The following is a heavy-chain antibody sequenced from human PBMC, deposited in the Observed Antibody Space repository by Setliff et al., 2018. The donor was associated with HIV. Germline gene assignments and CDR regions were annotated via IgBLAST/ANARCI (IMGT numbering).Heavy chain of an antibody. Sequence: ASVKVSCKASGYSLTNYAMQWVRQAPGQRLEWMGWINSGNGNTKYSQKFQGRVSITRDTSANTAYMELSSLRSEDTAVYYCAREGRPYYDSGRNWFDPWGQGTLVTVSS. CDR2: INSGNGNT. CDR3: AREGRPYYDSGRNWFDP. J-gene: IGHJ5*02. CDR1: GYSLTNYA. V-gene: IGHV1-3*04. D-gene: IGHD3-10*01.